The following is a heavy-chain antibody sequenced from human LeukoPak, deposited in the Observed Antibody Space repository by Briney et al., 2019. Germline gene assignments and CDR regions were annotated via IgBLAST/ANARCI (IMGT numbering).Heavy chain of an antibody. CDR1: GFTFSDYY. V-gene: IGHV3-11*04. D-gene: IGHD3-10*02. Sequence: PGGSLRLSCAASGFTFSDYYMNWIRQAPGKGGLEWISYISSSGSTIYYADSVKGRFTISRDNAKNSLYLQMNSLRAEDTAVYYCAELGITMIGGVWGKGTTVTISS. CDR3: AELGITMIGGV. J-gene: IGHJ6*04. CDR2: ISSSGSTI.